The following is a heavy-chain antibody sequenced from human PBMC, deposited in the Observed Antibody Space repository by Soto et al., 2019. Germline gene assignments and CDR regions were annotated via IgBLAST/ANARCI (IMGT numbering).Heavy chain of an antibody. CDR3: AISSGTHGY. CDR1: GFTFSNYA. Sequence: ESGGGVVPPGRSLRLSCAVSGFTFSNYAMHWVRQAPGKGLEWMAVISFDGNNEKYVDSVKGRFTISRDNSKNTLYLQMNSLRPEDTAVYYCAISSGTHGYWGQGTLVTVSS. D-gene: IGHD3-10*01. J-gene: IGHJ4*02. V-gene: IGHV3-30*03. CDR2: ISFDGNNE.